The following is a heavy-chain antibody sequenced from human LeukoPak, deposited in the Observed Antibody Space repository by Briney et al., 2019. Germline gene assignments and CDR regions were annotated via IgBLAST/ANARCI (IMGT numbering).Heavy chain of an antibody. Sequence: GGSLRLSCAGSGFTFGGYGMHWFRQTPGKGLEWVAVIAYDGSRAFYADSVKGRFTISRDNAKNTMSVQMDDLRAEDTAVYYCTRYNNDHFDYWGQGTLVAVSS. J-gene: IGHJ4*02. CDR3: TRYNNDHFDY. V-gene: IGHV3-33*01. CDR2: IAYDGSRA. CDR1: GFTFGGYG. D-gene: IGHD1-14*01.